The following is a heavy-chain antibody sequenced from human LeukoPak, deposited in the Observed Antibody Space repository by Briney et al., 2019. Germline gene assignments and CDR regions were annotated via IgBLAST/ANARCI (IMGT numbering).Heavy chain of an antibody. CDR1: GGSISRSDYY. CDR2: IYYSGST. Sequence: PSETLSLTCTVSGGSISRSDYYWGWVRQPPGKGLEWIGSIYYSGSTYYNPSLKSRVTISVDKSKNQFSLNLISVTAADTALYYCARVQWKDSRGYSVHYFDYWGQGTLVTVSS. V-gene: IGHV4-39*07. J-gene: IGHJ4*02. D-gene: IGHD3-22*01. CDR3: ARVQWKDSRGYSVHYFDY.